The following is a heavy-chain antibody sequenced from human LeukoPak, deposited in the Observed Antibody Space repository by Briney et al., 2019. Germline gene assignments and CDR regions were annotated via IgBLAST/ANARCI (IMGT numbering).Heavy chain of an antibody. CDR2: INPNSGGT. CDR3: ARATFSIRGGDYDPTEYFQH. CDR1: GYTFTGYY. D-gene: IGHD4-17*01. J-gene: IGHJ1*01. V-gene: IGHV1-2*02. Sequence: ASVKVSCKASGYTFTGYYMHWVRQAPGQGLEWMGGINPNSGGTNYAQKFQGRVTMTRDTSISTAYMELSRLRSDDTAVYYCARATFSIRGGDYDPTEYFQHWGQGTLVTVSS.